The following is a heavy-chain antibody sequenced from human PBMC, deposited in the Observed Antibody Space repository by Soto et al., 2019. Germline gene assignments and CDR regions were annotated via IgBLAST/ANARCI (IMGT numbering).Heavy chain of an antibody. CDR3: ARDWGSGYYHFEP. CDR1: GYSISSGFS. D-gene: IGHD5-12*01. CDR2: IDHSGST. V-gene: IGHV4-38-2*02. J-gene: IGHJ5*02. Sequence: KPSETLSLTCAVSGYSISSGFSWGWIRQPPGKGLEWIGSIDHSGSTHYNASLKIRLSISLDTSKNQFSLKLRSVTAADTAVCYCARDWGSGYYHFEPWGQGTLVTVSS.